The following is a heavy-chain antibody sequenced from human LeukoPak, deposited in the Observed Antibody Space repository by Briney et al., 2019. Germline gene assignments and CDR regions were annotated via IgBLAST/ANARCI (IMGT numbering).Heavy chain of an antibody. Sequence: PGGSLRLSCAASGFTFSTYGMAWVRQAPGKGLEWVSVSYSGGSTYYADSVKGRITISRDNSKNTLYLQMNSLRAEDTAVYYCASGPPFLKYFEYWGQGTLVTVSS. CDR1: GFTFSTYG. CDR2: SYSGGST. V-gene: IGHV3-66*01. D-gene: IGHD3-3*01. CDR3: ASGPPFLKYFEY. J-gene: IGHJ4*02.